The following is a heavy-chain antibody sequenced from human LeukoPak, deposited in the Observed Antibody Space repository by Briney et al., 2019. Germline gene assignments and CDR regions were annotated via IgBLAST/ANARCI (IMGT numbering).Heavy chain of an antibody. V-gene: IGHV3-53*01. J-gene: IGHJ4*02. CDR3: ARLGDEQWLGFLTFDY. CDR1: GFTVSTDH. Sequence: PGGSLRLSCAASGFTVSTDHMSWVRQAPGKGLEWVAVSYSGGSTYHAESVKGRFTISRDNSKNTLYLQMNSLRAEDTAVYYCARLGDEQWLGFLTFDYWGQGTLVTVSS. D-gene: IGHD6-19*01. CDR2: SYSGGST.